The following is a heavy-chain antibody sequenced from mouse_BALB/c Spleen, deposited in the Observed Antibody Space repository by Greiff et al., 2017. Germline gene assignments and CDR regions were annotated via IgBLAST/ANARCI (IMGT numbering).Heavy chain of an antibody. Sequence: EVKLVESGGGLVKPGGSLKLSCAASGFAFSSYDMSWVRQTPEKRLEWVAYISSGGGSTYYPDTVKGRFTISRDNAKNTLYLQMSSLKSEDTAMYYCARRGNYGGYAMDYWGQGTSVTVSS. CDR3: ARRGNYGGYAMDY. CDR2: ISSGGGST. D-gene: IGHD1-2*01. CDR1: GFAFSSYD. J-gene: IGHJ4*01. V-gene: IGHV5-12-1*01.